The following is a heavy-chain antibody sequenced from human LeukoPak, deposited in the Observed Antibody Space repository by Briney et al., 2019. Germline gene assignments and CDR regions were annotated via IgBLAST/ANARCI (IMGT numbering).Heavy chain of an antibody. CDR2: ISSNGGST. CDR3: ARIGLTTGMLPDD. J-gene: IGHJ4*02. CDR1: GFTFSNYA. Sequence: GGSLRLSCVASGFTFSNYAMQWVRQAPGKGLEYVSTISSNGGSTYYANSVKGRFTISRDNSKNTLYLQMGSLRVADTAVYYCARIGLTTGMLPDDWGQGALVTVSS. V-gene: IGHV3-64*01. D-gene: IGHD1-1*01.